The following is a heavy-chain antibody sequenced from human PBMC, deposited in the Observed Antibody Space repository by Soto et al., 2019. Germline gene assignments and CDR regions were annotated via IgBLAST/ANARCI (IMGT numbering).Heavy chain of an antibody. CDR2: ISDDGDKR. V-gene: IGHV3-30*18. CDR3: AKARVRIVGANSFDY. Sequence: GGSLRLSCVGSGFTFSNYGMHWVRQPPGKGLEWVALISDDGDKRYYADSVRGRLIISRDNSKDTLYLQMNSLGPDDTAVYFCAKARVRIVGANSFDYWGQGTPVTVS. J-gene: IGHJ4*02. CDR1: GFTFSNYG. D-gene: IGHD1-26*01.